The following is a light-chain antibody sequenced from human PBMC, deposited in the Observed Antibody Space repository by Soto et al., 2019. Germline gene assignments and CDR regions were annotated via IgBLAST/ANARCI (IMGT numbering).Light chain of an antibody. J-gene: IGLJ1*01. CDR1: SSDVGGYSY. V-gene: IGLV2-14*03. Sequence: QSVLTQPASVAGSPGQSITISCTGTSSDVGGYSYVSWYQQHPGKAPKFMIYDVSSRPSGVSNRFSGSKSGNTASLTISGLHPDHESDYHCCSYTTSNTRQIGVGTGTKLPVL. CDR2: DVS. CDR3: CSYTTSNTRQIG.